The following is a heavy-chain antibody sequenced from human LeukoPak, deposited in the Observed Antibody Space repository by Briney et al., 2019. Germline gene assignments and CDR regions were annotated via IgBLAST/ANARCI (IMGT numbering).Heavy chain of an antibody. CDR3: ARAQTAMVTGYGMDV. J-gene: IGHJ6*02. CDR1: GYTFTSYA. V-gene: IGHV1-3*01. CDR2: INAGNGNT. D-gene: IGHD5-18*01. Sequence: ASVKVSCKASGYTFTSYAMHWVRQAPGQRLEWMGWINAGNGNTKYSQKFQGRVTITRDTSASTAYMELSSLRSEDTAVYYCARAQTAMVTGYGMDVWGQGTTVTVSS.